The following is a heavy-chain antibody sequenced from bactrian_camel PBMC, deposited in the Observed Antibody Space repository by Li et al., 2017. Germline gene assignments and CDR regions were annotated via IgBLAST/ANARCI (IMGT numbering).Heavy chain of an antibody. CDR2: LISNGST. J-gene: IGHJ4*01. CDR3: AADIRPLGLRQRYGY. D-gene: IGHD1*01. V-gene: IGHV3S55*01. Sequence: HVQLVESGGGSVQAGGSLTLSCTASGSRFDGFDMGWYRQAPGNECILVSSLISNGSTYTAESVKGRFSISKDNAKNTLYLQTNSLKPEDTAIYYCAADIRPLGLRQRYGYWGQGTQVTVS. CDR1: GSRFDGFD.